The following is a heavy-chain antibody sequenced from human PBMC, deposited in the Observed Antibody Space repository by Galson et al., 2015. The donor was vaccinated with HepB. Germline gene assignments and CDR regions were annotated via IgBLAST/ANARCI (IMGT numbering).Heavy chain of an antibody. D-gene: IGHD3-22*01. CDR3: AKDPSYYDSSGYYPGWFDP. CDR2: IQYDGSNK. Sequence: SLRLSCAASGFTFSSYGMHWVRQAPGKGLEWVAFIQYDGSNKYYADSVKGRFTISRDNSKNTLYLQMNSLRAEDTAVYYCAKDPSYYDSSGYYPGWFDPWGQGTLVTVSS. J-gene: IGHJ5*02. V-gene: IGHV3-30*02. CDR1: GFTFSSYG.